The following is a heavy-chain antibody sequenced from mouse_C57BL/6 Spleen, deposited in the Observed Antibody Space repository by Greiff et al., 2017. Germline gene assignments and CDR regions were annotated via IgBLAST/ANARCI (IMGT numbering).Heavy chain of an antibody. V-gene: IGHV14-4*01. Sequence: EVQLQQSGAELVRPGASVKLSFTASGFNIKDDYMHWVKQRPEQGLEWIGWIDPENGDTEYASKFQGKATITADTSSNTAYLQLSSLTSEDTAVYYCTTPYYGSSYEGFAYWGQGTLVTVSA. CDR2: IDPENGDT. CDR1: GFNIKDDY. CDR3: TTPYYGSSYEGFAY. D-gene: IGHD1-1*01. J-gene: IGHJ3*01.